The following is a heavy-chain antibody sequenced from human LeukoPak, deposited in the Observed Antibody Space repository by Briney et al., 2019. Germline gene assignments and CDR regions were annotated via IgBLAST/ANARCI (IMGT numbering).Heavy chain of an antibody. Sequence: SETLSLTCTVSGGSISSYYWSWIRQPPGKGLDWIGYIYYSGSTNYNPSLKSRVTISVGTSKNQFSLKLSSVTAADTAVYYCARHKYSSVYYWYFDLWGRGTLVTVSS. D-gene: IGHD6-19*01. J-gene: IGHJ2*01. CDR2: IYYSGST. V-gene: IGHV4-59*08. CDR3: ARHKYSSVYYWYFDL. CDR1: GGSISSYY.